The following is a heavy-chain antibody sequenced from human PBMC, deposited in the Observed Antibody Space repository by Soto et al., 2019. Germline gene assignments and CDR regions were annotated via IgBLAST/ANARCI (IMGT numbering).Heavy chain of an antibody. D-gene: IGHD6-13*01. CDR1: GFTFDDYA. CDR2: ISWNSGRI. J-gene: IGHJ4*02. Sequence: EVQLVESGGTLVEPGRSLRLSCAASGFTFDDYAMHWVRQAPGKGLEWVASISWNSGRIGYADSVKGRFTISRDNAKNSLSLQMNSLRPEDTALYYCVRDHCYNNTWYLDFWGQGTLVTVSS. V-gene: IGHV3-9*01. CDR3: VRDHCYNNTWYLDF.